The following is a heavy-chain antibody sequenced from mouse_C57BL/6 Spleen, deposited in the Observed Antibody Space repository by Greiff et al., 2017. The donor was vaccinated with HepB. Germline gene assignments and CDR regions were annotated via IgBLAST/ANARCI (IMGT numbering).Heavy chain of an antibody. Sequence: VQLQQSGAELVRPGASVTLSCKASGYTFTDYEMHWVKQTPVHGLEWIGAIDPETGGTAYNQKFKGKAILTADKSSSTAYMELRSLTSEDSAVYYCTSGYYRLFDYWGQGTTLTVSS. CDR3: TSGYYRLFDY. J-gene: IGHJ2*01. CDR2: IDPETGGT. CDR1: GYTFTDYE. V-gene: IGHV1-15*01. D-gene: IGHD2-3*01.